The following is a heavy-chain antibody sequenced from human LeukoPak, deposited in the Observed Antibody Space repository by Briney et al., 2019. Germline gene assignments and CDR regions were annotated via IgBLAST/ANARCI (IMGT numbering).Heavy chain of an antibody. CDR2: ISSGGRTI. D-gene: IGHD4-11*01. Sequence: GGSLRLSCATSGFTFSTYEMSRVRQAPGKGLEWVSYISSGGRTIYYADSVKGRFTTSRDNAKNSLYLQVNSLRAQDTAVYYCTTWRDSRFDYWGQGTLVTVSS. V-gene: IGHV3-48*03. CDR1: GFTFSTYE. CDR3: TTWRDSRFDY. J-gene: IGHJ4*02.